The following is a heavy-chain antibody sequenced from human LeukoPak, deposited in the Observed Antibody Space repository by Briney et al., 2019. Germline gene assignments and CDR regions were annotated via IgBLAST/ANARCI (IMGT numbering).Heavy chain of an antibody. J-gene: IGHJ5*02. CDR3: VRIPNSANFPNWFDP. CDR1: GFTFSSST. V-gene: IGHV3-21*01. Sequence: PGGSLRLSCAASGFTFSSSTMNWVRQAPGKGLEWVSSISSSSNYIYYADSVKGRFTISRDNAKNSLYLHINSLRADDTAVYYCVRIPNSANFPNWFDPWGQGTLVTVSS. CDR2: ISSSSNYI. D-gene: IGHD4/OR15-4a*01.